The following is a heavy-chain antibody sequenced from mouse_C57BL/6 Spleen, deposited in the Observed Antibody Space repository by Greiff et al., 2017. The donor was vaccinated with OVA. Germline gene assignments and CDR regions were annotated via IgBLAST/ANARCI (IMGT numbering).Heavy chain of an antibody. CDR1: GFSLSTFGMG. CDR3: ARIPQFITTEVATSHWYFDV. V-gene: IGHV8-8*01. D-gene: IGHD1-1*01. Sequence: QVTLKESGPGILQPSQTLSLTCSFSGFSLSTFGMGVGWIRQPSGKGLEWLAHIWWDDDKYYNPALKSRLTISKDTSKNQVFLKIANVDTADTATYYCARIPQFITTEVATSHWYFDVWGTGTTVTVSS. CDR2: IWWDDDK. J-gene: IGHJ1*03.